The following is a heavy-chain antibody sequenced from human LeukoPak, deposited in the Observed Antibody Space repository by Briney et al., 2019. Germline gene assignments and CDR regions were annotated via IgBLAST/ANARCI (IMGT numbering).Heavy chain of an antibody. CDR3: ARGGSDYGDPAVDY. D-gene: IGHD4-17*01. Sequence: ASVKVSCKASEYTFTGYYMHWVRQAPGQGLEWMGWVNPNSGGTNYAQKFQGRVTMTRDTSIRTAYMELSRLRSDDTAVYYCARGGSDYGDPAVDYWGQGTLVTVSS. J-gene: IGHJ4*02. CDR2: VNPNSGGT. V-gene: IGHV1-2*02. CDR1: EYTFTGYY.